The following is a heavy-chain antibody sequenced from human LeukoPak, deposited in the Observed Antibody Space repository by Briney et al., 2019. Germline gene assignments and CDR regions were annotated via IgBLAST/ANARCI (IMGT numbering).Heavy chain of an antibody. CDR3: ARDLSPGRAIAAGIPDY. CDR1: GFTFGSYC. V-gene: IGHV3-33*01. D-gene: IGHD6-13*01. CDR2: IWYDGYNK. J-gene: IGHJ4*02. Sequence: GGSLRLSCASSGFTFGSYCMHWVRPDPGKEMEWVAVIWYDGYNKYHVDSVKGRFTTSRENSINTLYLHINSLRAEDTAVYYCARDLSPGRAIAAGIPDYWGQGTLVTVSS.